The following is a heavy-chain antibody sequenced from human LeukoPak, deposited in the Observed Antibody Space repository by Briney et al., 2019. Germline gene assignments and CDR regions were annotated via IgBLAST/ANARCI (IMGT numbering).Heavy chain of an antibody. D-gene: IGHD3-22*01. CDR3: ARESSGYYLRFWFDP. V-gene: IGHV4-34*01. J-gene: IGHJ5*02. CDR1: GGSFSGYY. Sequence: KPSETLSLTCAVYGGSFSGYYWSWIRQPPGKGLEWIGEINHSGSTNYNPSLKSRVTISVDTSKNQFSLKLSSVTAADTAVYYCARESSGYYLRFWFDPWGQGTLVTVSS. CDR2: INHSGST.